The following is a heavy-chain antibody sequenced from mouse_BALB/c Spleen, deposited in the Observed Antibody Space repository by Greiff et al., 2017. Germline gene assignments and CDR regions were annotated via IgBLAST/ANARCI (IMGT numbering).Heavy chain of an antibody. J-gene: IGHJ3*01. V-gene: IGHV5-6-5*01. D-gene: IGHD2-4*01. CDR3: ARLRDYDGPAWFAY. Sequence: DVKLVESGGGLVKPGGSLKLSCAASGFTFSSYAMSWVRQTPEKRLEWVASISSGGSTYYPDSVKGRFTISRDNARNILYLQMSSLRSEDTAMYYCARLRDYDGPAWFAYWGQGTLVTVSA. CDR1: GFTFSSYA. CDR2: ISSGGST.